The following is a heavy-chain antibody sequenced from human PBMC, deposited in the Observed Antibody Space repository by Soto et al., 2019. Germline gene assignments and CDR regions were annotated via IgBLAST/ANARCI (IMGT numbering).Heavy chain of an antibody. V-gene: IGHV1-69*13. J-gene: IGHJ4*02. CDR3: AREAGYSYGYFDY. CDR2: IIPIFGTA. Sequence: SVKVSCKASGGTFSSYAISWVRQAPGQGLEWMGGIIPIFGTANYAQKFQGRVTITADESTSTAYMGLSSLRSEDTAVYYCAREAGYSYGYFDYWGQGTLVTVSS. D-gene: IGHD5-18*01. CDR1: GGTFSSYA.